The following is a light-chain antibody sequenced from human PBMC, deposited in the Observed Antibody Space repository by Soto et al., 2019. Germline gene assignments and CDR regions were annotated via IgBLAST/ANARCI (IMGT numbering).Light chain of an antibody. CDR3: QPYDYWWP. Sequence: TQSPGGVSVSPGERATLSFRASQSVTINVAWYQQKTGQAPRLLIYRASDRATGVQDRFSGSGSGTEFTLTISSLQSEDFGIYSCQPYDYWWPFGQGTKVAIK. CDR2: RAS. J-gene: IGKJ1*01. CDR1: QSVTIN. V-gene: IGKV3-15*01.